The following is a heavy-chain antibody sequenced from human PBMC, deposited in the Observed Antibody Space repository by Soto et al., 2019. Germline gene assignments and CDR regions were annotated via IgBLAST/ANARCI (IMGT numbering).Heavy chain of an antibody. D-gene: IGHD6-19*01. CDR3: ARWRYSGGWPTPLGY. V-gene: IGHV1-18*01. J-gene: IGHJ4*02. CDR1: GYTFTTYG. Sequence: ASVKVSCKASGYTFTTYGISWVRQAPGQGLEWMGWISAYNGNTNFAQKLQGRVTMTTDTSTNTAYMDLRSLRSDDTAGYYCARWRYSGGWPTPLGYWGKGTRVTVS. CDR2: ISAYNGNT.